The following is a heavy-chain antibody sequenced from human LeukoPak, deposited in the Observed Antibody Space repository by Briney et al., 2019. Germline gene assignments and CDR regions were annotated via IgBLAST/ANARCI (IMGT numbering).Heavy chain of an antibody. CDR3: GASRDGYIDY. Sequence: SETLSLTCTVSGDSINTYYWSWIRQPAGKGLDWIGRIHTSGRTNYNPSLKSRVTISLDTSKNQLSLKVNSVTATDTAVYYCGASRDGYIDYWGQGILVTVSS. V-gene: IGHV4-4*07. CDR1: GDSINTYY. D-gene: IGHD5-24*01. J-gene: IGHJ4*02. CDR2: IHTSGRT.